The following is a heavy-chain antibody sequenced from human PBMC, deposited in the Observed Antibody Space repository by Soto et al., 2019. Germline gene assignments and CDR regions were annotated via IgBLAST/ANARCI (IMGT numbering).Heavy chain of an antibody. CDR2: INPSGGST. Sequence: ASVKVSCKASGYTFTSYYMHWVRQAPGQGLEWMGIINPSGGSTSYAQKFQGRVTMTRDTSTSTVYMELSSLRSEDTAVYYCARDQGGRGSGSYWNYYGMDVWGQGTTVTVSS. J-gene: IGHJ6*02. D-gene: IGHD3-10*01. CDR3: ARDQGGRGSGSYWNYYGMDV. CDR1: GYTFTSYY. V-gene: IGHV1-46*01.